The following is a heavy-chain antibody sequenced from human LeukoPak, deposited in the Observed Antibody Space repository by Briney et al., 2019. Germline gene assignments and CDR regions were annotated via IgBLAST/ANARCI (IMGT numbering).Heavy chain of an antibody. Sequence: GGSLRLSCADSGFTFSSYSMNSVRQAPGKGPEWVSSISSSSSYIYYADSVKGRFTISRDNSKNTLYLQMNSLRAEDTAVYYCAKGEDAFDIWGQGTMVTVSS. J-gene: IGHJ3*02. CDR1: GFTFSSYS. CDR2: ISSSSSYI. V-gene: IGHV3-21*01. CDR3: AKGEDAFDI.